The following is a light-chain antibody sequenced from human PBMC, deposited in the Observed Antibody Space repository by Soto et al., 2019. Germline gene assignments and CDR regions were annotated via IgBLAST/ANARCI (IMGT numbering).Light chain of an antibody. Sequence: DIPMTQSPSSLSASLGDRVTITCRASQSISSYLNWYQQKPGKAPNLLIYAASSLQSGVPSRFSGSGSGTDFTLTISSLQPEDFATYYCQQTYSSLVYTFGQGTKLEIK. V-gene: IGKV1-39*01. CDR3: QQTYSSLVYT. J-gene: IGKJ2*01. CDR1: QSISSY. CDR2: AAS.